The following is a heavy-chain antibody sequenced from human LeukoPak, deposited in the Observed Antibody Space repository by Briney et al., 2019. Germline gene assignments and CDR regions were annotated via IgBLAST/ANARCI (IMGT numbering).Heavy chain of an antibody. V-gene: IGHV3-7*01. D-gene: IGHD5-24*01. CDR2: INPDGDGM. CDR3: AAWTDRGYSY. CDR1: GFTFTNAW. Sequence: GGSLRLSCSASGFTFTNAWMSWVRQPPGKGLEWVANINPDGDGMRFVDSVKGRFTMSRDNAQSSLHLQMNSLRVEDTAFYYCAAWTDRGYSYWGQGVLVTVSS. J-gene: IGHJ4*02.